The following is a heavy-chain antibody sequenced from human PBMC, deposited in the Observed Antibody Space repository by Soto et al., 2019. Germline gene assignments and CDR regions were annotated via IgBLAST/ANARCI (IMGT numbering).Heavy chain of an antibody. CDR1: GGSISSYY. CDR2: IYYSGST. V-gene: IGHV4-59*01. J-gene: IGHJ6*02. Sequence: SETLSLTCTVSGGSISSYYWSWIRQPPGKGLEWIGYIYYSGSTNYNPSLKSRVTISVDTSKNQFSLKLSSVTAADTAVYYCASGRGGYSYGYRGAYYYYGMDVWGHGTTVTVSS. D-gene: IGHD5-18*01. CDR3: ASGRGGYSYGYRGAYYYYGMDV.